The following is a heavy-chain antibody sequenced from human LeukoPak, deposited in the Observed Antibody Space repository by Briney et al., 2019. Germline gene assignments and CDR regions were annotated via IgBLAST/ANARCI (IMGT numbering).Heavy chain of an antibody. CDR1: GFTFSSYS. Sequence: GGSLRLSCAASGFTFSSYSMNWVRQAPGRGLEWVSFISGSSTYIYYADSVKGRFTISRDNTKSSLSLQMNSLRAEDTAVYYCARPGGLNEVPDAFDIWGQGTLVTVSS. D-gene: IGHD3-16*01. CDR3: ARPGGLNEVPDAFDI. J-gene: IGHJ3*02. CDR2: ISGSSTYI. V-gene: IGHV3-21*05.